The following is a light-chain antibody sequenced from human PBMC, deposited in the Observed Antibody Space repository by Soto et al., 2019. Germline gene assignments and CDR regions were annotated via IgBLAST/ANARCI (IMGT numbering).Light chain of an antibody. J-gene: IGKJ1*01. CDR1: QSVSSSS. Sequence: EIVLTQSPGTLSLSPGERATLSCRASQSVSSSSLAWYQQKPGQAPRLLIYGASSRSTGIPDRFSGSGSGTDFTLTISRLEPEDFAVYYCHQYGSSRTFGQGTKVEI. CDR2: GAS. V-gene: IGKV3-20*01. CDR3: HQYGSSRT.